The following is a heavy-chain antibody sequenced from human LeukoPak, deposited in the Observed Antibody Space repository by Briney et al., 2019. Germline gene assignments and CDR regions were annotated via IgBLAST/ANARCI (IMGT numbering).Heavy chain of an antibody. CDR2: ISYSGST. D-gene: IGHD1-26*01. J-gene: IGHJ4*02. CDR1: GGSISSTNYY. V-gene: IGHV4-39*07. Sequence: MPSETLSLTCTVSGGSISSTNYYWGWIRQPPGKGLEWIGSISYSGSTYHNPSLKSRVTISVDTSKNQFSLRLSSVTAADTAVYYCATDRVVGATFPDYFDYWGQGTLVTVSS. CDR3: ATDRVVGATFPDYFDY.